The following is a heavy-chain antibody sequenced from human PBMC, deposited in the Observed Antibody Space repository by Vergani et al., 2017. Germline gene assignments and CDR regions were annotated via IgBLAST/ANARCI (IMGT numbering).Heavy chain of an antibody. D-gene: IGHD2-15*01. CDR1: GGTFSSYA. V-gene: IGHV1-69*13. J-gene: IGHJ1*01. Sequence: QVQLVQSGAEVKKPGSSVKVSCKASGGTFSSYAISWVRQAPGQGLEWMGRIIPIFGTANYAQKFQGRVTITADESTSTAYMELSSLRSEDTAVYYCARPRFTPCCSGDRLHAEYFQHWGQGTLGTVSS. CDR3: ARPRFTPCCSGDRLHAEYFQH. CDR2: IIPIFGTA.